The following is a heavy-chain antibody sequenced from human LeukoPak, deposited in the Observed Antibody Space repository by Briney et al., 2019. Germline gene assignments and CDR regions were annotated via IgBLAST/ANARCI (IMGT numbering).Heavy chain of an antibody. CDR1: GFSFSSYA. D-gene: IGHD4-11*01. Sequence: PGGSLRLFCAASGFSFSSYAMSWVRQAPGKGLEWVSAISDGGGSTYYADSVKGRFTVSRDNSKYMLYLHMTSLRVEDTAVYYCAKIEVIQYQPRYFFDYWGQGTLVTVSS. V-gene: IGHV3-23*01. CDR2: ISDGGGST. J-gene: IGHJ4*02. CDR3: AKIEVIQYQPRYFFDY.